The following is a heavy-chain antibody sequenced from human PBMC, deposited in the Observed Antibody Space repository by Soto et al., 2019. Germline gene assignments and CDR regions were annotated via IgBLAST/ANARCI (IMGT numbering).Heavy chain of an antibody. Sequence: QAQLVQSGAEVKKPGSSVRVSCKASGGTFSTYSINWVRQAPGQGLEWMGRIIPIVGIANYAQKFQGRVTITADKSTSTVYMELSSLRFEDTAVYYCARGVSYQLRLWNWFDPWGQGTLVTVSS. V-gene: IGHV1-69*02. CDR2: IIPIVGIA. D-gene: IGHD2-2*01. CDR3: ARGVSYQLRLWNWFDP. CDR1: GGTFSTYS. J-gene: IGHJ5*02.